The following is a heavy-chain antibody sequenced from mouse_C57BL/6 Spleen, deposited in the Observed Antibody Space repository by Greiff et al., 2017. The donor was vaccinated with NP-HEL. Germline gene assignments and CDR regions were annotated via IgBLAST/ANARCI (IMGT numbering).Heavy chain of an antibody. Sequence: EVQRVESGGGLVQPGASLSLSCAASGFTFTDYYMRWVRQPPGKALEWLGFIKHKANGYTTEYSSSVKGRFTISRDNSPSFLSLQMNALRAEDSATYSGERYIGGNPAWFAYWGQGTLVTVSA. D-gene: IGHD2-1*01. CDR1: GFTFTDYY. V-gene: IGHV7-3*01. J-gene: IGHJ3*01. CDR2: IKHKANGYTT. CDR3: ERYIGGNPAWFAY.